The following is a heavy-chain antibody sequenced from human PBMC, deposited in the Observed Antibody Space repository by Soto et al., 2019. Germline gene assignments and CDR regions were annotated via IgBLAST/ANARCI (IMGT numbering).Heavy chain of an antibody. V-gene: IGHV1-69*13. Sequence: SVKVSCKASGGTFSSYAISWVRQAPGQGLEWMGGIIPIFGTANYAQKFQGRVTITADESTSTAYMELSSLRSEDTAVYYCARDWEYYDSSGLGGFDYWGQGTLVTVSS. D-gene: IGHD3-22*01. CDR3: ARDWEYYDSSGLGGFDY. CDR2: IIPIFGTA. CDR1: GGTFSSYA. J-gene: IGHJ4*02.